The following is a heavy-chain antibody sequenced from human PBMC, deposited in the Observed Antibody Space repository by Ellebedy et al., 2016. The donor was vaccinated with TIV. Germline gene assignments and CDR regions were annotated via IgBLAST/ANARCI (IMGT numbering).Heavy chain of an antibody. V-gene: IGHV4-34*01. CDR2: INHSAST. Sequence: SETLSLXXAVYGGSFSGYYWNWIRQPPGKGLEWIGEINHSASTNYNPSLKSRVTISVDTSKNQFSLKLRSVTAADTAVYYCARGLSTIYCSSTSCYLYFDYWGQGTLVTVSS. D-gene: IGHD2-2*01. CDR3: ARGLSTIYCSSTSCYLYFDY. CDR1: GGSFSGYY. J-gene: IGHJ4*02.